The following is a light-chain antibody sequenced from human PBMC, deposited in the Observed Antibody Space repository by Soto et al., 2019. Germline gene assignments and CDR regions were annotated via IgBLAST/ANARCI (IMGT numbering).Light chain of an antibody. CDR3: QQYSNWPLT. V-gene: IGKV3-15*01. CDR1: QSVSSN. Sequence: EIVMTQSPVTLSVSPGERVTLSCRASQSVSSNLAWYHQKPGQAPRLLIYAASTRATGIPARFSGSGSGTEFTLTISSLQSEDFAVYYCQQYSNWPLTFGQGTKV. J-gene: IGKJ1*01. CDR2: AAS.